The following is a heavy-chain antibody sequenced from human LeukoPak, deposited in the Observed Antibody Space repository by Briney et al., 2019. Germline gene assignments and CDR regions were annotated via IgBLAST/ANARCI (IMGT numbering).Heavy chain of an antibody. J-gene: IGHJ5*02. CDR1: GFTFLAYS. CDR3: ARDPSSFTVANWFDP. V-gene: IGHV3-30-3*01. CDR2: ISYDGSNK. Sequence: GRSLRLSCAASGFTFLAYSMHWVRQAPGKGLEWVAVISYDGSNKYYADSVKGRFTISRDNSKNTLYLQMNSLRAEDTAVYYCARDPSSFTVANWFDPWGQGTLVTVSS. D-gene: IGHD2-15*01.